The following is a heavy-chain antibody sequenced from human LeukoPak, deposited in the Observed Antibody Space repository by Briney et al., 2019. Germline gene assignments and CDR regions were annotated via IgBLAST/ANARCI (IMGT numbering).Heavy chain of an antibody. CDR3: AKGREPYGDSRFDY. D-gene: IGHD4-17*01. J-gene: IGHJ4*02. Sequence: PGASLRLSCAASGFTFTNYAMSWVRQAPGKRLEWVSTISGSGSSAYYADSVKGRFTISRDNSKNTLYLQMNSLRVEDTAVYYCAKGREPYGDSRFDYWGQGTLVTVSS. CDR1: GFTFTNYA. CDR2: ISGSGSSA. V-gene: IGHV3-23*01.